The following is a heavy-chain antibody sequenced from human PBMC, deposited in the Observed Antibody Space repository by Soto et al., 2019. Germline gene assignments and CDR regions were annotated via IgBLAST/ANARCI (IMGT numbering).Heavy chain of an antibody. D-gene: IGHD2-2*01. CDR2: IKQDGSEK. V-gene: IGHV3-7*01. J-gene: IGHJ6*02. Sequence: VGSLRLSCAASGFTFSSYWMSWVRQAPGKGLEWVANIKQDGSEKYYVDSVKGRFTISRDNAKNSLYLQMNSLIAEDTAVYYCARDQGVVVPAAIYYGMDVWGQGTTVTVSS. CDR1: GFTFSSYW. CDR3: ARDQGVVVPAAIYYGMDV.